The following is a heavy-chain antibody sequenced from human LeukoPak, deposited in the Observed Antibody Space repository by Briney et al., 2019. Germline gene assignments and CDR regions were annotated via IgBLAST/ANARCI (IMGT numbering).Heavy chain of an antibody. D-gene: IGHD2/OR15-2a*01. Sequence: GGSLRLSCAASGFTFNRYWMHWVRQVPGKGLVWVSRINSDGSSTTYADSVKGRFTISRDKARNTLYLQMNSLRAEDTAVYYCARGRGTIYMFDYWGQGTLVTVSS. CDR2: INSDGSST. CDR1: GFTFNRYW. CDR3: ARGRGTIYMFDY. J-gene: IGHJ4*02. V-gene: IGHV3-74*01.